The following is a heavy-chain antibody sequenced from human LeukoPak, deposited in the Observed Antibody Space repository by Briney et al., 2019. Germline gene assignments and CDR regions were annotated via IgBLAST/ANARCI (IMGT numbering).Heavy chain of an antibody. CDR3: AGSERRVADP. Sequence: GGSLRLSCAASGFTFSSYSMNWVRQAPGKGLEWVSSISSSSSYIYYADSVKGRFTITRDNAKNSLYPQMNSLRAEDTAVYYCAGSERRVADPWGQGTLVTVSP. V-gene: IGHV3-21*01. CDR1: GFTFSSYS. J-gene: IGHJ5*02. CDR2: ISSSSSYI. D-gene: IGHD2-15*01.